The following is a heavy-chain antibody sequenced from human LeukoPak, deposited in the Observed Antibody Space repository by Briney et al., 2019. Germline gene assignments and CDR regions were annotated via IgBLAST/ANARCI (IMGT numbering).Heavy chain of an antibody. CDR1: GFTFSSYW. CDR2: INSDGSST. V-gene: IGHV3-74*01. Sequence: PGGSLRLSCAASGFTFSSYWMHWVRQAPGKGLVWVSRINSDGSSTSYADSVKGRFTISRDDAKNTLYLQMNSLRAEDTAVYYCASDPTNWGSDYYFDYWGQGTLVTVSS. CDR3: ASDPTNWGSDYYFDY. J-gene: IGHJ4*02. D-gene: IGHD7-27*01.